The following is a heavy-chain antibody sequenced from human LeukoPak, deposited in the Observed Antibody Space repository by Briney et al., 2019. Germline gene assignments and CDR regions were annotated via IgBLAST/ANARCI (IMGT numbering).Heavy chain of an antibody. J-gene: IGHJ4*02. CDR1: GSTSSSYS. V-gene: IGHV3-21*01. CDR2: ISSSSSYI. D-gene: IGHD3-9*01. Sequence: PGGSLRLSCAASGSTSSSYSMNWVRQAPGKGLEWVSSISSSSSYIYYADSVKGRFTISRDNAKNSLYLQMNSLRAEDTAVYYCAREGGELRYFDWLSLPVDYWGQGTLVTVSS. CDR3: AREGGELRYFDWLSLPVDY.